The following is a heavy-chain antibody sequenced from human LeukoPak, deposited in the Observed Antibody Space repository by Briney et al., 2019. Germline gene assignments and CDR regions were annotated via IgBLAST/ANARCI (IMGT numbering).Heavy chain of an antibody. CDR1: GFTFSSYA. CDR2: ISYDGSNK. V-gene: IGHV3-30-3*01. CDR3: ARDPTVYSSSWYNWFDP. J-gene: IGHJ5*02. Sequence: GGSLRLSCAASGFTFSSYAMHWVRQAPGKGLEWVAVISYDGSNKYYADSVKGRFTISRDNSKNTLYLQMNSLRAEDTAVYYCARDPTVYSSSWYNWFDPWGQGTLVTVSS. D-gene: IGHD6-13*01.